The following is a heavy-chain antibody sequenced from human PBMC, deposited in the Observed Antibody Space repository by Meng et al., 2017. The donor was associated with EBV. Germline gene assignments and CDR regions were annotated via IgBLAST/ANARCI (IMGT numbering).Heavy chain of an antibody. CDR1: GYTFTGYY. Sequence: QVQRVQLGAEGKKPGASVKVSCKASGYTFTGYYMHWVRQASGQGLEWMGRINPNSGGTNYAQKFQGRVTMTRDTSISTAYMELSRLRSDDTAVYYCARVGIAVAGTGDYWGQGTLVTVSS. V-gene: IGHV1-2*06. CDR3: ARVGIAVAGTGDY. CDR2: INPNSGGT. J-gene: IGHJ4*02. D-gene: IGHD6-19*01.